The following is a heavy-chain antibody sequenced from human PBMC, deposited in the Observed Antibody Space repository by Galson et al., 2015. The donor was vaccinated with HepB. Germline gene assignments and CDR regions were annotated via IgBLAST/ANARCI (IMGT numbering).Heavy chain of an antibody. CDR3: ARVLSSSWYFDY. Sequence: SLRLSCAASGFTFSDYYMSWIRQAPGKGLEWVSYISSSSSYTNYADSVKGRFTISRDNAKNSLYLQMNSLRAEDTAVYYCARVLSSSWYFDYWGQGTLVTVSS. J-gene: IGHJ4*02. D-gene: IGHD6-13*01. CDR2: ISSSSSYT. CDR1: GFTFSDYY. V-gene: IGHV3-11*06.